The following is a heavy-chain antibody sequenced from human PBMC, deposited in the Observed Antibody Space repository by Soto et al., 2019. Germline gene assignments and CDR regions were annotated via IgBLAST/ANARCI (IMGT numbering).Heavy chain of an antibody. CDR2: IDTGSISR. V-gene: IGHV3-48*02. D-gene: IGHD7-27*01. Sequence: EAQLVESGGGLVQPGGSLRLSCAASGFTFSRYSMSWVRQAPGKGLEWIAYIDTGSISRYYADSVEGRFAISRDNAKNSLYLQVNSLRDEDTALYYCARDRLTGDFREAFDIWGQGTMVTDSS. CDR3: ARDRLTGDFREAFDI. CDR1: GFTFSRYS. J-gene: IGHJ3*02.